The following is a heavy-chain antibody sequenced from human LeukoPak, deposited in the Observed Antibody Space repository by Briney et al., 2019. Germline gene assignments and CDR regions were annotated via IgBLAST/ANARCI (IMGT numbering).Heavy chain of an antibody. CDR3: AKDNSAMVRGAKYFDY. Sequence: PGGSLRLSCAASGFTFDDYGMSWVRQAPGQGLEPVAGINWNGGSTGYADSVKGRFTISRDNAKNSLYLQMNSLRAEDTALYYCAKDNSAMVRGAKYFDYWGQGTLVTVSS. J-gene: IGHJ4*02. D-gene: IGHD3-10*01. V-gene: IGHV3-20*04. CDR1: GFTFDDYG. CDR2: INWNGGST.